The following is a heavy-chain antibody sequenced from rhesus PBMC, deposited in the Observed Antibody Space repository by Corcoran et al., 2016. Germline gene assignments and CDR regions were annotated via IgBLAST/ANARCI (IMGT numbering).Heavy chain of an antibody. CDR3: ATGGSKSLDY. Sequence: EVQMVQSGAEVKKQGAYVKISCKASGYTFTDDYLHGDRQAHGKGLEWMGRVDPEDGEAIHAQKFQARVTITADTPTDTAYMELSSLRSEDTAVYYCATGGSKSLDYWGQGVLVTVSS. CDR2: VDPEDGEA. V-gene: IGHV1-111*02. J-gene: IGHJ4*01. D-gene: IGHD4-23*01. CDR1: GYTFTDDY.